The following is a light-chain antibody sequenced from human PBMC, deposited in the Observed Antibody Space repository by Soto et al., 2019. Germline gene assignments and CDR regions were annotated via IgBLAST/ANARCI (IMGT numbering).Light chain of an antibody. Sequence: QSALTQPASVSGAPGQSITISCTGTSSDVGAYNYVSWYQHHPGNAPKLMIYDVSNRPSGVSNRFSGSKSGNTASLTISELQAEDEADYYCQSYDDSLSVHYVFGTGTKVTVL. CDR3: QSYDDSLSVHYV. J-gene: IGLJ1*01. CDR1: SSDVGAYNY. CDR2: DVS. V-gene: IGLV2-14*03.